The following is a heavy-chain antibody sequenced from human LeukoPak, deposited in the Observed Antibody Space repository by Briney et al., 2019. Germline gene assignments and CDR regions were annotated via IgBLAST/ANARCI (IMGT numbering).Heavy chain of an antibody. D-gene: IGHD6-19*01. Sequence: SQTLSLTCAISGDSVSSNSAAWNWIRQSPSRGLEWLGRTYYRSKWYNDYAESVKSRITINPDTSKNQFSLHLNSVTPEDTAVYYCARDLREGAVAGPDFDYWGQGTLVNVAS. CDR3: ARDLREGAVAGPDFDY. CDR2: TYYRSKWYN. J-gene: IGHJ4*02. V-gene: IGHV6-1*01. CDR1: GDSVSSNSAA.